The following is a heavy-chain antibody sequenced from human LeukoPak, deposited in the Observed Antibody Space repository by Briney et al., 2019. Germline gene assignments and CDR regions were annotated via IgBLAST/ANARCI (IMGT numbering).Heavy chain of an antibody. V-gene: IGHV3-66*01. Sequence: GGSLRLSCAASGITVSSNYMTWVRQAPGKGLEWVSLIYSSGNTYYADSVEGRFIISRDNSKNTLFLQMNSLRADDTAVYYCARASSSSWDFDSWGQGTLVTVSS. CDR2: IYSSGNT. J-gene: IGHJ4*02. CDR3: ARASSSSWDFDS. CDR1: GITVSSNY. D-gene: IGHD6-13*01.